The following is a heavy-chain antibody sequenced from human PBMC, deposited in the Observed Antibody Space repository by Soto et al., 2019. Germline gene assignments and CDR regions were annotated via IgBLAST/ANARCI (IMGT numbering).Heavy chain of an antibody. Sequence: QVQLQDSGPGLVKPSETLSLTCTVSGGSISSYYWSWIRQPPGKGLEWIGYVYYSGSTNYNPSLKSRVTISVDTSKNQFSLKLSSVTAADTAVYYCARRWGVTLDYWGQGTLVTVSS. CDR3: ARRWGVTLDY. CDR1: GGSISSYY. D-gene: IGHD2-21*02. V-gene: IGHV4-59*01. CDR2: VYYSGST. J-gene: IGHJ4*02.